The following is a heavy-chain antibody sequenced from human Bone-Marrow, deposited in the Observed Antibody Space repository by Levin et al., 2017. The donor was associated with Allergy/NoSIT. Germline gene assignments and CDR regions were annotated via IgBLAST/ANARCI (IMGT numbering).Heavy chain of an antibody. J-gene: IGHJ4*02. V-gene: IGHV1-2*02. CDR3: ARNDYGDYVQNFDY. D-gene: IGHD4-17*01. CDR1: GYTFTDHY. Sequence: GGSLRLSCEAAGYTFTDHYMHWVRQAPGQGLEWMGWVNCNSGDTHYAQKFQDRVTMTRDTSITTAYIEVSSLRFDDTALYFCARNDYGDYVQNFDYWGQGTLVTVSS. CDR2: VNCNSGDT.